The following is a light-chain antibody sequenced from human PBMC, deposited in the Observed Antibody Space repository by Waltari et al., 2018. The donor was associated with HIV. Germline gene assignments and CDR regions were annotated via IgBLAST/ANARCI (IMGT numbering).Light chain of an antibody. J-gene: IGKJ1*01. CDR1: MSVLYDANNKNY. V-gene: IGKV4-1*01. Sequence: DIVMRQSQGSLSVSAGGSATINSKYNMSVLYDANNKNYLAWYLQKPGQPPSLLLSWSPTRESGVSARLTGSRSGTDFTLTIENGQSDDAAVYYCQQFYKIPWTFGQGTKVDI. CDR3: QQFYKIPWT. CDR2: WSP.